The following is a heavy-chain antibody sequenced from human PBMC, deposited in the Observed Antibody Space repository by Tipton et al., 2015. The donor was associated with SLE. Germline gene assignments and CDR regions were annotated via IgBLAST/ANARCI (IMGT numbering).Heavy chain of an antibody. CDR2: ISTSGSL. J-gene: IGHJ4*02. CDR1: CDSIMTSS. D-gene: IGHD3-22*01. Sequence: TLSLTCTVSCDSIMTSSWRWIRQPPGKGLEWIGYISTSGSLNYNPSVTSRVAMSLDTSKNQFSLKLSSVTAADTAVYYCARARDSSSGFQTHGFDSWGQGTLVTVSS. CDR3: ARARDSSSGFQTHGFDS. V-gene: IGHV4-4*08.